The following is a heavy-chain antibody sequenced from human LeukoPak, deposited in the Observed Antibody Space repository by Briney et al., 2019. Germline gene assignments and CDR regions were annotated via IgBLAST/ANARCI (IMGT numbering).Heavy chain of an antibody. CDR1: GFTFSSYA. CDR2: ISGSGGST. V-gene: IGHV3-23*01. D-gene: IGHD3-22*01. CDR3: AKDRYYYDSSGYWYYFDY. Sequence: PGGSLRLSCAASGFTFSSYAMSWVRQAPGTGLEWVSAISGSGGSTYFADSVKGRFTISRDNSKNTLYLQMNSLRAEDTAVYYCAKDRYYYDSSGYWYYFDYWGQGTLVTVSS. J-gene: IGHJ4*02.